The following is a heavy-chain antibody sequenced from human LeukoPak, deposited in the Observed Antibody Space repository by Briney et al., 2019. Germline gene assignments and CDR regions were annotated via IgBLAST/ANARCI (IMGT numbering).Heavy chain of an antibody. CDR3: ARHKEVGAYYYFDY. D-gene: IGHD1-26*01. CDR2: INPSGGST. V-gene: IGHV1-46*01. CDR1: GYIFTSYY. J-gene: IGHJ4*02. Sequence: GASVKVSCKASGYIFTSYYMHWVRQAPGQGLEWMGIINPSGGSTSYTQKFQGRVTMTRDTSTTTVYMELSSLRSQDTAVYYCARHKEVGAYYYFDYWGQGTLVTVSS.